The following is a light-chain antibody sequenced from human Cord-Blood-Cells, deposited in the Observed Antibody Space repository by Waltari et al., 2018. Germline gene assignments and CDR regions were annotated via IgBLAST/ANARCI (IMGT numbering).Light chain of an antibody. V-gene: IGLV2-23*02. CDR2: EVS. J-gene: IGLJ3*02. CDR3: CSYAGSSTWV. Sequence: QSALTQPASVSGSSGQSITISRTGTSSDVGSYHLVSWYQQHPGKAPKLMIYEVSKRPSGVSNRFSGSKSGNTASLTISGLQAEDEADYYCCSYAGSSTWVFGGGTKLTVL. CDR1: SSDVGSYHL.